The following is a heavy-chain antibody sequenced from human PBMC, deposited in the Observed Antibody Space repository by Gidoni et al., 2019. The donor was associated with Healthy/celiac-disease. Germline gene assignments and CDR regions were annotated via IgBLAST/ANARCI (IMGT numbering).Heavy chain of an antibody. V-gene: IGHV3-15*01. CDR2: IKSKTDGGTT. J-gene: IGHJ6*02. Sequence: EVQLVESGGGLVKPGGSLRLSCAASGFTFSNAWMSWVRQAPGKGLEWVGRIKSKTDGGTTDYAAPVKGRFTISRDDSKNTLYLQMNSLKTEDTAVYYCTTDGRTTITQNHYYYYYGMDVWGQGTTVTVSS. D-gene: IGHD5-12*01. CDR3: TTDGRTTITQNHYYYYYGMDV. CDR1: GFTFSNAW.